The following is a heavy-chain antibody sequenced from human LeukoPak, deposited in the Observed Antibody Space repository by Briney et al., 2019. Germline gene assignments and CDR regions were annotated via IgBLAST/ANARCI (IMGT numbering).Heavy chain of an antibody. D-gene: IGHD3-10*01. Sequence: PSETLSLTCTVSGGSISSYYWSWIRQPPGKGLEWIGYIYYSGSTNYNPSLKSRVTISVDTSKNQFSLKLSSVTAADTAVYYCAREVRRVNGWFDPWGQGTLVTVSS. V-gene: IGHV4-59*01. J-gene: IGHJ5*02. CDR2: IYYSGST. CDR3: AREVRRVNGWFDP. CDR1: GGSISSYY.